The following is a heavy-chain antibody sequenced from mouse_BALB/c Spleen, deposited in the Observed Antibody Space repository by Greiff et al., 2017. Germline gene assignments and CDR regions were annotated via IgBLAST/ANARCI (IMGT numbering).Heavy chain of an antibody. V-gene: IGHV5-12-1*01. J-gene: IGHJ4*01. CDR1: GFAFSSYD. D-gene: IGHD2-1*01. Sequence: EVKLQESGGGLVKPGGSLKLSCAASGFAFSSYDMSWVRQTPEKRLEWVAYISSGGGSTYYPDTVKGRFTISRDNAKNTLYLQMSSLKSEDTAMYYCARHLPLYAMDYWGQGTSVTVSS. CDR3: ARHLPLYAMDY. CDR2: ISSGGGST.